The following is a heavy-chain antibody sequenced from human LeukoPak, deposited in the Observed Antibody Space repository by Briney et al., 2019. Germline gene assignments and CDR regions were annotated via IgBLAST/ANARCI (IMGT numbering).Heavy chain of an antibody. D-gene: IGHD1-1*01. CDR2: IKSKADGETT. Sequence: GGSLRLSCVASGFIFSDAWMSWVRQAPGKGLEWVGRIKSKADGETTDYAAPLKGRFTISRDDSKNTLYVQINSLKAEDTGVYYCTTGYWNAWHDGYWGQGTLVTVSS. CDR1: GFIFSDAW. CDR3: TTGYWNAWHDGY. V-gene: IGHV3-15*01. J-gene: IGHJ4*02.